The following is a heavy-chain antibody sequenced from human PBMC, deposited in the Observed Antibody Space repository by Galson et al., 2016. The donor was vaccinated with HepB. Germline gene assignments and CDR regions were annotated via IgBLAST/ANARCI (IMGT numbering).Heavy chain of an antibody. Sequence: SLRLSCAASGFTFSSYAMHWVRQAPGKGLEWVAVISYDGSNKYYADSVKGRFTISRDNSKNTLYLQVNSLRAEDTAVYYWAGGISNSCWPSCYFNYWGQGTLVTVSS. CDR2: ISYDGSNK. J-gene: IGHJ4*02. CDR3: AGGISNSCWPSCYFNY. CDR1: GFTFSSYA. V-gene: IGHV3-30-3*01. D-gene: IGHD2-2*01.